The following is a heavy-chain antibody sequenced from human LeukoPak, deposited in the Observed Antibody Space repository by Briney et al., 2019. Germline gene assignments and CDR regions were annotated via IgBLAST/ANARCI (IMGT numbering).Heavy chain of an antibody. CDR2: VSSDGSDQ. D-gene: IGHD3-3*01. Sequence: PGGSLRLSCAASGFSFSGYTMHWVRQAPGQGLEWVAIVSSDGSDQRYVDSVKGRFTISRDNSRNTLFLQMNSLRPADTAVYFCARDAGTIFDVINNQFDYWGHGTLVAVSS. J-gene: IGHJ4*01. CDR1: GFSFSGYT. V-gene: IGHV3-30*04. CDR3: ARDAGTIFDVINNQFDY.